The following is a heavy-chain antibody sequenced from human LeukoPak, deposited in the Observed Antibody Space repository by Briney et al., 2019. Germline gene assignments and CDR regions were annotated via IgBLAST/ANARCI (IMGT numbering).Heavy chain of an antibody. CDR3: AKDESGVVAATPLDY. CDR1: GFTFDDYA. Sequence: GGSLRLSCAASGFTFDDYAVHWVRQAPGKGLEWVSGISWNSGSIGYADSVKGRFTISRDNAKNSLYLQMNSLGAEDMALYYCAKDESGVVAATPLDYWGQGTLVTVSS. CDR2: ISWNSGSI. V-gene: IGHV3-9*03. D-gene: IGHD2-15*01. J-gene: IGHJ4*02.